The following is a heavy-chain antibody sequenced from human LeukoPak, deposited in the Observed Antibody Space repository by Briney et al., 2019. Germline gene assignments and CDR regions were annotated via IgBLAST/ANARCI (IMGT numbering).Heavy chain of an antibody. V-gene: IGHV3-53*01. CDR3: ARGSDYYNTYYFDY. Sequence: GGSLRLSCAASGFTVSSIHMVWVRQAPGKGLEWVSVTYTGGNSYYADSVKGRFIISRDNAKNTLYLQMNSLRAEDTAVYYCARGSDYYNTYYFDYWGQGTLVTVSS. D-gene: IGHD5-12*01. CDR2: TYTGGNS. J-gene: IGHJ4*02. CDR1: GFTVSSIH.